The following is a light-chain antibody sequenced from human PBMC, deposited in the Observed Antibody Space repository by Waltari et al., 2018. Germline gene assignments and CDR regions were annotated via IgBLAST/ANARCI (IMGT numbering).Light chain of an antibody. J-gene: IGLJ3*02. CDR2: SSD. Sequence: QSVLTQPPSASGTPGQRVTISCYGSSSNIGPNSVNWYQQVPGTAPKLLIYSSDQRPSGVPARFSASKSGTSASLAISGLRSEDEADYYCAAWDDHSLSGLFGGGTKVTVL. CDR1: SSNIGPNS. V-gene: IGLV1-47*01. CDR3: AAWDDHSLSGL.